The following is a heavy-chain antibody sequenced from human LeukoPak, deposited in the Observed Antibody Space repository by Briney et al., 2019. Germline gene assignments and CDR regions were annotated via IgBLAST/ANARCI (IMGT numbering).Heavy chain of an antibody. CDR3: AKERLGGNYGDYAVDY. D-gene: IGHD4-17*01. CDR2: VSGSGDGT. CDR1: GFTFTSYA. J-gene: IGHJ4*02. Sequence: GGSLRLSCAASGFTFTSYAMGWVRQAPGKGLEWVSSVSGSGDGTYYADSVKRRFTISRDNSKKTLDLHMDSLRAEDTAVYYCAKERLGGNYGDYAVDYWGQGTMVTVSS. V-gene: IGHV3-23*01.